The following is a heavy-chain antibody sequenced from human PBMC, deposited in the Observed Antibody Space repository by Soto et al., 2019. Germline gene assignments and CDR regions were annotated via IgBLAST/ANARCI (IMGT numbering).Heavy chain of an antibody. J-gene: IGHJ4*02. V-gene: IGHV4-38-2*01. CDR3: VRSGNDYGSYIDY. Sequence: SATLSLTCAVSSYSISSGYYWACVRPPPGKGMEWIGSINHRGNSYYNPSLKSRVTISVDTSKNQGSLKVSSVTAADTAVYYCVRSGNDYGSYIDYWGQGTLVTVSS. CDR2: INHRGNS. CDR1: SYSISSGYY. D-gene: IGHD4-17*01.